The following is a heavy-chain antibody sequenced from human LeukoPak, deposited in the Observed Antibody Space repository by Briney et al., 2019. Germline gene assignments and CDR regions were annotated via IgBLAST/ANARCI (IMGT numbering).Heavy chain of an antibody. V-gene: IGHV3-33*01. CDR2: IWFDGIRK. D-gene: IGHD3-22*01. J-gene: IGHJ3*02. Sequence: SGGSLRLSCAASGFTFSNYGMHWVRQVPGKGLEWVAAIWFDGIRKYYADSVKGRLTISRENSKNTLYLQMNSLRAEDTAVYYCARDLEDSSPFGAFDMWGQGTMVTVSS. CDR3: ARDLEDSSPFGAFDM. CDR1: GFTFSNYG.